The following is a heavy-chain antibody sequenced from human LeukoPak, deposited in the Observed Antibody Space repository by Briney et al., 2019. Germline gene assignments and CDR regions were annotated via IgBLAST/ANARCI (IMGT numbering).Heavy chain of an antibody. CDR3: ARTSGPSYYMDV. V-gene: IGHV3-64*01. CDR1: GFTFSSYA. Sequence: PGGSLRLSCAASGFTFSSYAMHWVRQAPGKGLEYVSAISSNGGSTYYANSVKGRFTISRDNSKNTLYLQMGSLRAEDLAVYYCARTSGPSYYMDVWGKGTTVTVSS. CDR2: ISSNGGST. J-gene: IGHJ6*03.